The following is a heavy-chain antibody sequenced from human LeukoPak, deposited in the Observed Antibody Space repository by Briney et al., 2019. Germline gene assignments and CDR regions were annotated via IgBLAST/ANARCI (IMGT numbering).Heavy chain of an antibody. D-gene: IGHD3-9*01. V-gene: IGHV1-2*02. J-gene: IGHJ6*03. CDR2: INPNSGGT. Sequence: GASVKVSCKASGYTFTGYYMHWVRQAPGQGLEWMGWINPNSGGTNYAQKFQGRVTMTRDTSISTAYMELSRLRSDDTAVYYCARSPLYYDILTGYYARYYYYYYMDVWGKGTTVTISS. CDR3: ARSPLYYDILTGYYARYYYYYYMDV. CDR1: GYTFTGYY.